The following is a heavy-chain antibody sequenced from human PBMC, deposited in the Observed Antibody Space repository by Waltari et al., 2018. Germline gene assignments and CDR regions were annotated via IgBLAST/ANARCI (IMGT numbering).Heavy chain of an antibody. CDR3: ARGRHLFDY. J-gene: IGHJ4*02. CDR2: TYYRSKWYN. Sequence: QVQLQLSGRGLVKPSQTTSLTCAISGDSVPSNSAAWNWIRQSQSRGLEWLGRTYYRSKWYNDYAVSVKSRITINPDTSKNQFSLQLNSVTPEDTAVYYCARGRHLFDYWGQGTLVTVSS. CDR1: GDSVPSNSAA. V-gene: IGHV6-1*01.